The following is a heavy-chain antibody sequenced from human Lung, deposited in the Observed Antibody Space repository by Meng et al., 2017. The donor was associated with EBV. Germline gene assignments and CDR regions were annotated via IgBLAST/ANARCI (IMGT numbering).Heavy chain of an antibody. CDR3: ARAVDTGYFDY. V-gene: IGHV4-30-2*01. D-gene: IGHD5-18*01. Sequence: LRLQEAGSGLVKPSQTLSLTCAVSGGSISSGGYSWSWIRQPPGKGLEWIGYIYHSGSTYYNPSLKSRVTISVDRSKNQFSLKLSSVTAADTAVYYCARAVDTGYFDYWGQGTLVTVSS. CDR1: GGSISSGGYS. CDR2: IYHSGST. J-gene: IGHJ4*02.